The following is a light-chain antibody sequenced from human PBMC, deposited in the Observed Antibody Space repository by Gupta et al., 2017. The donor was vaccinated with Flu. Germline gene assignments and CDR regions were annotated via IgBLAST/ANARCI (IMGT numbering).Light chain of an antibody. CDR1: SSDLGYYNL. Sequence: QSXXTQPAXVSGSPXQSITISCTGTSSDLGYYNLVSWYQQHPGKAPKLMIYEVNKRPSGVSNRFSGSKSGSTASLTISGLQAEDEAFYYCCSYAKTNTLVFGGGTKLTVL. CDR2: EVN. CDR3: CSYAKTNTLV. J-gene: IGLJ3*02. V-gene: IGLV2-23*02.